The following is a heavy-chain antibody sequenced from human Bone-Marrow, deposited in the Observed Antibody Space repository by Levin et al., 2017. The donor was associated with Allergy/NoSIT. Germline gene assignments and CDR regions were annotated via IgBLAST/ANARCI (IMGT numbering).Heavy chain of an antibody. CDR3: TRWNGYGDA. CDR1: GFSARTRG. CDR2: VSGGVGAT. J-gene: IGHJ5*02. D-gene: IGHD1-1*01. Sequence: GGSLRLSCAASGFSARTRGITWVRQAPGKGLEWISGVSGGVGATHYADSVKGRFTVSTDDSKNTLHLYMNSLRAEETALYYCTRWNGYGDAWRQGTLVTVSS. V-gene: IGHV3-23*01.